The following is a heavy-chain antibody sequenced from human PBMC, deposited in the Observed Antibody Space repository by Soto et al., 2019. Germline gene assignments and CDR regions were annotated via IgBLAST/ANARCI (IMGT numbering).Heavy chain of an antibody. CDR3: ARLGGLGYCISTSCSNWFDP. CDR2: IYPGDSDT. V-gene: IGHV5-51*01. J-gene: IGHJ5*02. CDR1: GYSFTSYW. Sequence: PGESLKISCKGSGYSFTSYWIGWVRQMPGKGLEWMGIIYPGDSDTRYSPSFQGQVTISADKSISTAYLQWSSLKASDTAMYYCARLGGLGYCISTSCSNWFDPSGQGTLVTVSS. D-gene: IGHD2-2*01.